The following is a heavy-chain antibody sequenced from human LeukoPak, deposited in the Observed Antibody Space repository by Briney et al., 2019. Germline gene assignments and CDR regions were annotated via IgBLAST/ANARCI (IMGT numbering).Heavy chain of an antibody. D-gene: IGHD1-26*01. J-gene: IGHJ4*02. Sequence: GGSPRLSCAASGFTFSSYSMNWVRQAPGKGLEWVSSISSSSSYIYYADSVKGRFTISRDNAKNTLYLQMNSLRAEDTAVYYCAKDPRGATRGHFDYWGQGTLVTVSS. CDR1: GFTFSSYS. CDR2: ISSSSSYI. V-gene: IGHV3-21*04. CDR3: AKDPRGATRGHFDY.